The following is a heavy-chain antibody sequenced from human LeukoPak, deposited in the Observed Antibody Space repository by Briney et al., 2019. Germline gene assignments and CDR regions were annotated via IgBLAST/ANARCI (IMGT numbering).Heavy chain of an antibody. CDR2: LNPNSGGT. Sequence: ASVKVSCKASGYTFTAYYIHWVRQAPGQGLEWMGWLNPNSGGTNYAQNLQGRVTMTRDTSISTAYMELSRLRSDDTAVYYCAREGPIVGATHLVDYWGQGTLVTVSS. CDR3: AREGPIVGATHLVDY. D-gene: IGHD1-26*01. V-gene: IGHV1-2*02. J-gene: IGHJ4*02. CDR1: GYTFTAYY.